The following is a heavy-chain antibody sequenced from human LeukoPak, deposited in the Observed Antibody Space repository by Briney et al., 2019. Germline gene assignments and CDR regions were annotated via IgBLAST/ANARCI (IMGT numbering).Heavy chain of an antibody. CDR2: MSYDGSKE. V-gene: IGHV3-30*03. CDR1: GFTFSSYG. Sequence: PGGSLRLSCAASGFTFSSYGMHGVRQAPGKGLEWVAVMSYDGSKEYYADSVKGRFTISRDNSKNTLYLQMNSLRVEDTAVYYCLVWKHVLDRWGQGTLVTVSS. D-gene: IGHD5/OR15-5a*01. CDR3: LVWKHVLDR. J-gene: IGHJ5*02.